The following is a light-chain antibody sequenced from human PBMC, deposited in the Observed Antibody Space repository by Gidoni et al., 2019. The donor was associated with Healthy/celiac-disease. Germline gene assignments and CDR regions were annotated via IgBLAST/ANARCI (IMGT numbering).Light chain of an antibody. CDR2: WAS. CDR1: QSVLYSSNNKNY. CDR3: QQYYSTPRT. Sequence: DIVMTQSPDSLAVSLGARATINCKSSQSVLYSSNNKNYLAWYQQKPGQPPKLLIYWASTRESGVPDRFSGSGSGTDFTLTISILQAEDVAVYYCQQYYSTPRTFGQGTKVEIK. V-gene: IGKV4-1*01. J-gene: IGKJ1*01.